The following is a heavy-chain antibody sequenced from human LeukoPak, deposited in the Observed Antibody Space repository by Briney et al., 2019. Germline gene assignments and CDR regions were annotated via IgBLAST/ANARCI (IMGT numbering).Heavy chain of an antibody. V-gene: IGHV1-18*01. CDR1: GYTFTSYG. D-gene: IGHD2-21*01. CDR3: ATDPPPDSDAFDI. CDR2: ISAYNGNT. Sequence: ASVRVSCKASGYTFTSYGISWVRQAPGQGLEWMGWISAYNGNTNYAQKLQGRVTMTTDTSTSTAYMELSSLRSEDTAVYYCATDPPPDSDAFDIWGQGTMVTVSS. J-gene: IGHJ3*02.